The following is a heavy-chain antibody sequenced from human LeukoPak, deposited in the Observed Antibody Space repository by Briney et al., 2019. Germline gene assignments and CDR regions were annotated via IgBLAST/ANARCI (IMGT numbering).Heavy chain of an antibody. J-gene: IGHJ5*02. Sequence: ASVKVSCKASGYTFTSYYMHWVRQAPGQGLEWMGIINPSGGSTSYAQKFQGRVTMTRDTSTSTVYMELSSLRSEDTAVYYCAREIVVVVTRQTWFDPWGQGTLVTDSS. D-gene: IGHD2-15*01. CDR3: AREIVVVVTRQTWFDP. CDR1: GYTFTSYY. V-gene: IGHV1-46*01. CDR2: INPSGGST.